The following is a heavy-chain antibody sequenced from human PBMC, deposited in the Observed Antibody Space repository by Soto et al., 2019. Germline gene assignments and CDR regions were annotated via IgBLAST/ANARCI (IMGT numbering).Heavy chain of an antibody. V-gene: IGHV3-33*01. Sequence: GGSLRLSCAASRFTFSSYGLHWVLQAPGTGLEWVVVIWYDGSNRYYADSVKGRLTISRDNSKNTLYLQINSLRAEDTAVYYCARDDYGSGSYPYYYGMDVWGQGTTVTGSS. CDR2: IWYDGSNR. D-gene: IGHD3-10*01. CDR3: ARDDYGSGSYPYYYGMDV. CDR1: RFTFSSYG. J-gene: IGHJ6*02.